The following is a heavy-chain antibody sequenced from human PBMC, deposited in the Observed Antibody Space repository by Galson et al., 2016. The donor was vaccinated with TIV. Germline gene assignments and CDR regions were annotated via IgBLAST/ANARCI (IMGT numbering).Heavy chain of an antibody. Sequence: QSGAEVKKPGESLRISCKGSGYSFTSYWITWVRQMPGKGLEWMGRIDPSDSYINYSPSFQGHVTVSADRSINTAYLQWSSLKASDSAMYYCARGVSMGSGWLDPWGQGTLVTVSS. J-gene: IGHJ5*02. CDR2: IDPSDSYI. CDR1: GYSFTSYW. CDR3: ARGVSMGSGWLDP. V-gene: IGHV5-10-1*01. D-gene: IGHD3-3*01.